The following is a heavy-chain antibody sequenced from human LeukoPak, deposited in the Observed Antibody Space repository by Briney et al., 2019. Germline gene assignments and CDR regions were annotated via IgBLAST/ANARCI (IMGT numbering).Heavy chain of an antibody. CDR1: GGTFSSYA. CDR2: IIPIFGTA. CDR3: ARVPQLYYYYYMDV. V-gene: IGHV1-69*06. Sequence: ASVTVSCKASGGTFSSYAISWVRQAPGQGLEWMGGIIPIFGTANYAQKFQGRVTITADKSTSTAYMELSSLRSEDTAVYYCARVPQLYYYYYMDVWGKGTTVTVSS. J-gene: IGHJ6*03. D-gene: IGHD2-2*01.